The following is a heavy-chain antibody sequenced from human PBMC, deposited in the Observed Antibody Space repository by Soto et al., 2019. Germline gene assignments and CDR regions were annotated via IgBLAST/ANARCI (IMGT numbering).Heavy chain of an antibody. Sequence: QVQLVQCGAEVKKPGASVKVSCKASGYSCTGYSMHWVRQAHGQGLEWMGWINPNSGGTNYAQKFQGWVTMTRDTSTSTAYMERSRLRSDDTAVYYCARDPGPTTANGMDVWGQGTTVTVSS. CDR1: GYSCTGYS. CDR2: INPNSGGT. J-gene: IGHJ6*02. D-gene: IGHD4-17*01. V-gene: IGHV1-2*04. CDR3: ARDPGPTTANGMDV.